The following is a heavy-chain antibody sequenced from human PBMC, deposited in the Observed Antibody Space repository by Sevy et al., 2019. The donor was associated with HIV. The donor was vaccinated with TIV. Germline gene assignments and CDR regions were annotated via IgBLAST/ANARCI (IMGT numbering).Heavy chain of an antibody. V-gene: IGHV1-2*02. CDR3: ARDPPKIYCSSTSCYGHNWFDP. D-gene: IGHD2-2*01. CDR1: GYTFTGYY. CDR2: INPNSGGT. J-gene: IGHJ5*02. Sequence: ASVKVSCKASGYTFTGYYMHWVRQAPGQGLEWMGWINPNSGGTNYAQKFQGRVHMTRDTSISTAYMELSRLRSDDTAVYYCARDPPKIYCSSTSCYGHNWFDPWGQGTLVTVSS.